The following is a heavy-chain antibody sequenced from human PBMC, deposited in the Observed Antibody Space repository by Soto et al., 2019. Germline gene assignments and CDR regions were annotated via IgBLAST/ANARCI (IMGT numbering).Heavy chain of an antibody. D-gene: IGHD6-6*01. Sequence: GGSLRLSCAASGFTFSGSAMHWVRQASGKGLEWVGRIRSKANSYATAYAASVKGRFTISRDDSKNTAYLQMNSLKTEDTAVYYCTRLDSSSSVLSSPYPAATDAFDIWGQGTTVTVSS. CDR3: TRLDSSSSVLSSPYPAATDAFDI. CDR1: GFTFSGSA. J-gene: IGHJ3*02. CDR2: IRSKANSYAT. V-gene: IGHV3-73*01.